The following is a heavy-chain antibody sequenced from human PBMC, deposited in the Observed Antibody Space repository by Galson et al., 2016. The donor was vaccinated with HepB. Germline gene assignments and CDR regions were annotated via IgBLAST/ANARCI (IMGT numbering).Heavy chain of an antibody. D-gene: IGHD4/OR15-4a*01. Sequence: SLRLSCAASGFTFSNYAMSWVRQAPGRGLEWVSVISVGGGTSYSADSLTGRFTISRDDSKNTLFLHMSSLTAEDTAIYYCIKGGVRTFHYWGQGTLVTVSS. CDR1: GFTFSNYA. V-gene: IGHV3-23*01. CDR3: IKGGVRTFHY. CDR2: ISVGGGTS. J-gene: IGHJ4*02.